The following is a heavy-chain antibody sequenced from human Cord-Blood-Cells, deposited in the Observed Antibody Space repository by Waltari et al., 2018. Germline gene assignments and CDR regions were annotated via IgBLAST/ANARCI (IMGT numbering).Heavy chain of an antibody. CDR1: GGTSNTNA. J-gene: IGHJ3*02. D-gene: IGHD1-1*01. V-gene: IGHV1-69*01. CDR3: AREGAGTHAFDI. CDR2: IIPIFGTA. Sequence: QVQLVQSGAEVKKPGSSVKVSCKASGGTSNTNAISWVRQAPGQGLEWMGVIIPIFGTANYAQKFHGRVTITADESTSTAYMELSSLRSEDTAVYYCAREGAGTHAFDIWGQGTWSPSLQ.